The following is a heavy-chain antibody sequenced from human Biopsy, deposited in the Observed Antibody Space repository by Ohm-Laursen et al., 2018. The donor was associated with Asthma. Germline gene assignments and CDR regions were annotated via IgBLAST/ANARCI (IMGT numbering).Heavy chain of an antibody. Sequence: SANVSCKTSGYTFNNAGITWVRQAPGQGLEWMGWISVYNGNTKVAQKLQDRVTMITDTSTSTAYMELRSLRSDDTAVYFCARAVDYSHYYGIDVWGQGTTVTVS. V-gene: IGHV1-18*01. CDR1: GYTFNNAG. CDR3: ARAVDYSHYYGIDV. D-gene: IGHD3-10*01. J-gene: IGHJ6*02. CDR2: ISVYNGNT.